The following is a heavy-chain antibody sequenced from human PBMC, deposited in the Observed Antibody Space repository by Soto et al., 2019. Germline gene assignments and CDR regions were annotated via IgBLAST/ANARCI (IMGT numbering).Heavy chain of an antibody. Sequence: GGSRKPSVEASGFTFSSYAMHWVRQAPGKGLEGVAVKSYDGSNKNYADSVKGRFTISRDNSKKTLYLQMNSLRAEDTAVYYCARDRNGGQWLVGYYYYGMDVWGQGTTVTVSS. D-gene: IGHD6-19*01. V-gene: IGHV3-30-3*01. CDR3: ARDRNGGQWLVGYYYYGMDV. CDR1: GFTFSSYA. CDR2: KSYDGSNK. J-gene: IGHJ6*02.